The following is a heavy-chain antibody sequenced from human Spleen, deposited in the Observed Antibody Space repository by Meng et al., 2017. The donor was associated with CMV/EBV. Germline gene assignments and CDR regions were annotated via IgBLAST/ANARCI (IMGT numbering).Heavy chain of an antibody. CDR2: IYWDDDN. J-gene: IGHJ4*02. D-gene: IGHD5-24*01. Sequence: QITLKESGPTPVKPTQTLTLTCTFSGFSLNSSGVGVGWIRQPPGKALEWLALIYWDDDNRYSPSLKSRLTITKDTSRNQVVLTMTNMDPVDTATYYCAQKRDAYNRWGQGTLVTVSS. CDR3: AQKRDAYNR. V-gene: IGHV2-5*02. CDR1: GFSLNSSGVG.